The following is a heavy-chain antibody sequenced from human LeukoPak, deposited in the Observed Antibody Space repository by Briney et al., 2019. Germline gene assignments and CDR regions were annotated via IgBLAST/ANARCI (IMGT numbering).Heavy chain of an antibody. V-gene: IGHV3-21*01. CDR2: ISSSSSYI. Sequence: PGGSLRLSCAASGFTFSSYSMNWVRQAPGKGLEWVSSISSSSSYIYYADSVKGRFTISRDNAKNSLYLQMNSLRAEDTAVYYCARGDIVVVVAASGTDYWGQGTLVTVSS. CDR1: GFTFSSYS. CDR3: ARGDIVVVVAASGTDY. J-gene: IGHJ4*02. D-gene: IGHD2-15*01.